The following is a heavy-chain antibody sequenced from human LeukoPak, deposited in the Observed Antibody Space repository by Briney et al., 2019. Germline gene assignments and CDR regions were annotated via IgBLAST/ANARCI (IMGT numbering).Heavy chain of an antibody. D-gene: IGHD3-3*01. Sequence: PGGSLRLSCAASGFTFSSYSMNWVRQAPGKGLEWVSYISSSSSTIYYADSVKGRFTISRDNAKNSLYLQMNSLRAEDTAVYYCARDPSPQYDFWSGYPSGNFDYWGQGTLVTVSS. CDR1: GFTFSSYS. J-gene: IGHJ4*02. CDR3: ARDPSPQYDFWSGYPSGNFDY. V-gene: IGHV3-48*01. CDR2: ISSSSSTI.